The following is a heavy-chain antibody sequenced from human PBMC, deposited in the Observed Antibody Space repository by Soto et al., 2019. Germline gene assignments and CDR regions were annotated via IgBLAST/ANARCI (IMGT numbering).Heavy chain of an antibody. CDR3: ARREIQGPIDS. CDR2: IYYSGTT. Sequence: SETLSLTCAVSGYSISSSNWWGWIRQPPGKGLEWIGYIYYSGTTYYNPSLKSRVTMSVDTSKNQFSLKLTSVTVVDTAVYYCARREIQGPIDSWGQGTLVTVSS. J-gene: IGHJ4*02. D-gene: IGHD1-26*01. CDR1: GYSISSSNW. V-gene: IGHV4-28*01.